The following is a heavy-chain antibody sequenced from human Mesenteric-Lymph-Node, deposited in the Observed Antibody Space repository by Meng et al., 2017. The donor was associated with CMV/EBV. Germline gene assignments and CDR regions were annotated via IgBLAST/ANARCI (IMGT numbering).Heavy chain of an antibody. CDR3: ARDSGGNVYYYFDY. CDR1: GGSISSGGYY. V-gene: IGHV4-31*03. D-gene: IGHD4-23*01. Sequence: LRLSCTVSGGSISSGGYYWSWIRQHPGKGLEWIGYIYYSGSTYYNPSLKSRVTISVDTSKNQFSLKLSSVTAADTAVYYCARDSGGNVYYYFDYWGQGTLVTVSS. J-gene: IGHJ4*02. CDR2: IYYSGST.